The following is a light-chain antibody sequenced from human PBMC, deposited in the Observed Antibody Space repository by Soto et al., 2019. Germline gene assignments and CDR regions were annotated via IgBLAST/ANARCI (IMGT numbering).Light chain of an antibody. J-gene: IGLJ1*01. V-gene: IGLV1-40*01. CDR3: QSYDSSLSVYV. CDR2: GNS. Sequence: QSVLTQPASVSGSPGQSITISCTGTSSDVGGYNYVSWYQQLPGTAPKLLIYGNSNRPSGVPDRFSGSKSGTSASLAITGLQAEDEADYYCQSYDSSLSVYVFGTGTKSPS. CDR1: SSDVGGYNY.